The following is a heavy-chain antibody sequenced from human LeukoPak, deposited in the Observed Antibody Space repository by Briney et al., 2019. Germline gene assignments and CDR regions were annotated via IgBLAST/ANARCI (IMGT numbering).Heavy chain of an antibody. CDR2: ISYDGSNK. CDR3: AKDVAYNYYDSSGYYSRPDY. Sequence: GGSLRLSCAASGFTFSSYGMPWVRQAPGKGLEWVAVISYDGSNKYYADSVKGRFTISRDNSKNTLYLQMNSLRAEDTAVYYCAKDVAYNYYDSSGYYSRPDYWGQGTLVTVSS. CDR1: GFTFSSYG. V-gene: IGHV3-30*18. D-gene: IGHD3-22*01. J-gene: IGHJ4*02.